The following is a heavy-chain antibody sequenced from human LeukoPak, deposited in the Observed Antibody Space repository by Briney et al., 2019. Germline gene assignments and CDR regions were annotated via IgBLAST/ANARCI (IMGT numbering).Heavy chain of an antibody. CDR1: GFTFSSYS. CDR2: IYHTGST. Sequence: GSLRLSCAASGFTFSSYSMNWVRQAPGKGLEWIGSIYHTGSTYYNPSLKSRVTISVDLSKNQFSLKLNSVTAADTAVYYCARVGAYWGQGTLVTVSS. J-gene: IGHJ4*02. V-gene: IGHV4-38-2*01. CDR3: ARVGAY. D-gene: IGHD4/OR15-4a*01.